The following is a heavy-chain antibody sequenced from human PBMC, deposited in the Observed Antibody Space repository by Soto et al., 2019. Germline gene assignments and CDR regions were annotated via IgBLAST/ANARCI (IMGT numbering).Heavy chain of an antibody. J-gene: IGHJ6*02. CDR2: ISYDGSNK. Sequence: PGGSLRLSYAASGFTFSSYGMHWVRQAPGKGLEWVAVISYDGSNKYYADSVKGRFTISRDNSKNTLYLQMNSLRAEDTAVYYCAKVRVPAANSQYYYYGMDVWGQGTTVTVTS. V-gene: IGHV3-30*18. CDR3: AKVRVPAANSQYYYYGMDV. CDR1: GFTFSSYG. D-gene: IGHD2-2*01.